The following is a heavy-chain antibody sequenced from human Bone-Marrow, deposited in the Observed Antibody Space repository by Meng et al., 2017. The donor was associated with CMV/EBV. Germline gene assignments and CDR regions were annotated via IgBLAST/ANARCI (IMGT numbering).Heavy chain of an antibody. CDR3: EKLLLLAVAGGLDAFDI. Sequence: GGSLRLSCAASGFTFSSYGMHWVRQAPGKGLEWVAFIRYDGSNKYYADSVKGRFTISRDNSKNTLYLQMNSLRAEDTAVYYCEKLLLLAVAGGLDAFDIWGPGKMVPVSS. CDR1: GFTFSSYG. D-gene: IGHD6-19*01. CDR2: IRYDGSNK. J-gene: IGHJ3*02. V-gene: IGHV3-30*02.